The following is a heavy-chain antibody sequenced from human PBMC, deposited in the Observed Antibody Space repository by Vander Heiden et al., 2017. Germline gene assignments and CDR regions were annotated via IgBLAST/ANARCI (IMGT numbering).Heavy chain of an antibody. V-gene: IGHV3-23*01. CDR1: GFTFSSYG. D-gene: IGHD2-21*02. CDR2: ISGNGGTT. Sequence: EVQLLESGGGLVQPGGSLRPSCAASGFTFSSYGMNGVRQAPGKGLEWVSVISGNGGTTFYADSVKGRFTISRDNSRNTVSLQMNTLRAEDTAVYYCGVGDSLHYWGQGALVTVSS. CDR3: GVGDSLHY. J-gene: IGHJ4*02.